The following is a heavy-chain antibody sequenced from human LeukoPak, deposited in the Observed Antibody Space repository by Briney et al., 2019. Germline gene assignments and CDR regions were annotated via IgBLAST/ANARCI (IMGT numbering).Heavy chain of an antibody. CDR2: INHSGST. CDR3: ASVRFLDGYYGMDV. J-gene: IGHJ6*02. Sequence: PSETLSLTCAVYGGSFSGYYWSWIRQPPGKGLEWIGEINHSGSTNYNPSLKSRVTISVDTSKNQFSLKLSSVTAADTAVYYCASVRFLDGYYGMDVWGQGTTVTVSS. CDR1: GGSFSGYY. D-gene: IGHD3-3*01. V-gene: IGHV4-34*01.